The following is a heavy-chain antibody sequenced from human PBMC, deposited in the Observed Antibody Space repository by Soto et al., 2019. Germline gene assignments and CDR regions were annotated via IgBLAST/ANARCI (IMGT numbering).Heavy chain of an antibody. D-gene: IGHD2-8*02. Sequence: EVQLVESGGGLVEPGGSLRLSCAASGFTFSAFDMHWVRQATGKGLEWVAAIGTLHDAYYPDSVKGRFTISRENAKNSFDLQMNSLRAGDTGVYYCARQASYWHGGGGWFDPWGQGTLVTVSS. CDR3: ARQASYWHGGGGWFDP. CDR1: GFTFSAFD. J-gene: IGHJ5*02. CDR2: IGTLHDA. V-gene: IGHV3-13*01.